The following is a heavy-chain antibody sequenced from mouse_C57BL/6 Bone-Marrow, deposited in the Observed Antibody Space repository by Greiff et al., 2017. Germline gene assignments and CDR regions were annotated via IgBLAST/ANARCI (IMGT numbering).Heavy chain of an antibody. CDR1: GFTFSDYG. CDR2: ISSGSSTI. D-gene: IGHD2-4*01. V-gene: IGHV5-17*01. CDR3: ARGRDDYPFAY. J-gene: IGHJ3*01. Sequence: EVQVVESGGGLVKPGGSLKLSCAASGFTFSDYGMHWVRQAPEKGLEWVAYISSGSSTIYYADTVKGRFTISRDNAKNTLFLQMTSLRSEDTAMYYCARGRDDYPFAYWGQGTLVTVSA.